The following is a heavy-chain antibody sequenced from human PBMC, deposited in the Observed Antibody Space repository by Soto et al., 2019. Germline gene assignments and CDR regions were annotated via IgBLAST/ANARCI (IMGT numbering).Heavy chain of an antibody. CDR3: ARDGDIVATTRFDY. CDR1: GGTFSSYA. Sequence: GASVKVSCKASGGTFSSYAISWVRQAPGQGLEWMGGIIPIFGTANYAQKFQGRVTITADKSTSTAYMELSSLRSEDTAVYYCARDGDIVATTRFDYWGQGTPVTV. V-gene: IGHV1-69*06. J-gene: IGHJ4*02. CDR2: IIPIFGTA. D-gene: IGHD5-12*01.